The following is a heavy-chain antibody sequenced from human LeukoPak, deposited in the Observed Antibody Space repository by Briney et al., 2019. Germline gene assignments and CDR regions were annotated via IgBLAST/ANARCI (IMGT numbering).Heavy chain of an antibody. V-gene: IGHV3-23*01. CDR3: AKASIAARVRFDP. CDR2: ISGSGGST. D-gene: IGHD6-6*01. CDR1: GFALSSYA. Sequence: GGSLRLSCAASGFALSSYAMSWVRQAPGKGLEWVSAISGSGGSTYYADSVKGRFTISRDNSKNTLYLQMNSLRAEDTAVYYCAKASIAARVRFDPWGQGTLVTVSS. J-gene: IGHJ5*02.